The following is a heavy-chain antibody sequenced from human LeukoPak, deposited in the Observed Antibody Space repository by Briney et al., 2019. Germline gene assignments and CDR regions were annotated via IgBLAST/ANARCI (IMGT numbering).Heavy chain of an antibody. CDR2: VKLDGSQK. V-gene: IGHV3-7*03. CDR1: GFTFSSYW. D-gene: IGHD6-6*01. Sequence: PGGSLRLSCAASGFTFSSYWMSWVRQAPGKGLGWVANVKLDGSQKNYVDSVRGRFTISRDNAKNSLYLQMNSLRADDTAVYYCARGSAAPDSWGQGALVTVSS. CDR3: ARGSAAPDS. J-gene: IGHJ4*02.